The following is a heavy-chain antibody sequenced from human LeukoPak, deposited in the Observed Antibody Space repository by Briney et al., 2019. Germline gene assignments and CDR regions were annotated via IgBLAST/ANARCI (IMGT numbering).Heavy chain of an antibody. CDR2: MNPNSGNT. D-gene: IGHD3-3*01. CDR1: GYTFTSYD. CDR3: ARGAGDFWSGYYKV. Sequence: ASVKVSCKASGYTFTSYDINWVRQATGQGLEWMGWMNPNSGNTGYAQKFQGRVTITRNTSISTAYMELSSLRSEDTAVYYCARGAGDFWSGYYKVWGQGTLVTVSS. J-gene: IGHJ4*02. V-gene: IGHV1-8*03.